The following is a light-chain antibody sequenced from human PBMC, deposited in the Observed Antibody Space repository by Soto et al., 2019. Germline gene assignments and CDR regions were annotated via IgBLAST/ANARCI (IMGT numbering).Light chain of an antibody. Sequence: QSVLTQPPSASGTPGKRVTISCSGSGSNVGTSYVYWYQQLPGTAPKLLIYANDQRPSGVPDRFSGSKSGTSASLAISGLRSEDEADYYCAVWDDSLSARVFGGGTKVTVL. CDR2: AND. CDR3: AVWDDSLSARV. V-gene: IGLV1-47*01. J-gene: IGLJ3*02. CDR1: GSNVGTSY.